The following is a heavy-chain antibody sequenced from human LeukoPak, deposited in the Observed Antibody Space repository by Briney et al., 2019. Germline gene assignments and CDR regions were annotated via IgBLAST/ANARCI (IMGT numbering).Heavy chain of an antibody. CDR2: INPNSGGT. CDR3: ARDYRYYRSSGYYPY. Sequence: ASVKVSCKASGYTFTGYYVHWVRQAPGQGLEWMGWINPNSGGTNYAQKFQGRVTMTRDTSISTVYMELSRLRSDDTAVYYCARDYRYYRSSGYYPYWGQGILVTVSS. V-gene: IGHV1-2*02. J-gene: IGHJ4*02. D-gene: IGHD3-22*01. CDR1: GYTFTGYY.